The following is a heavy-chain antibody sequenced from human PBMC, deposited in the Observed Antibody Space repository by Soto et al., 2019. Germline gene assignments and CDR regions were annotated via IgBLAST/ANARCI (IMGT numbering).Heavy chain of an antibody. J-gene: IGHJ4*02. CDR1: GDSISSYH. CDR2: IYYSGST. CDR3: ARQSGSGHDWDS. D-gene: IGHD5-12*01. V-gene: IGHV4-59*01. Sequence: SETLSLTCTVSGDSISSYHWSWIRQPPGKGLEWVGNIYYSGSTKYNPSLKSRVTKSIDTSKSQFSLKLSSVTAADSAIYYCARQSGSGHDWDSWGQGTLVTVSS.